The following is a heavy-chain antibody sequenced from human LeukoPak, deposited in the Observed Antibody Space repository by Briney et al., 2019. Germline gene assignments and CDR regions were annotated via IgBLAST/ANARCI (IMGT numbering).Heavy chain of an antibody. V-gene: IGHV3-30-3*01. CDR1: GFTFSSYA. Sequence: GGSLRLSWAASGFTFSSYAMHWVRQAPGKGLEWVAVISYDGSNKYYADSVKGRFTISRDNSKNTLYLQMNSLRAEDTAVYYCAREASGSYSNWGQGTLVTVSS. CDR3: AREASGSYSN. D-gene: IGHD1-26*01. CDR2: ISYDGSNK. J-gene: IGHJ4*02.